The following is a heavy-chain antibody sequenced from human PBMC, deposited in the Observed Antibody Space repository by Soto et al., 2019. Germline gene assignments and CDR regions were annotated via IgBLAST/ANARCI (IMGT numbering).Heavy chain of an antibody. J-gene: IGHJ4*02. CDR2: MYYTGTT. CDR3: ARGGYGYSYGNFDY. CDR1: GASVSSGTYY. Sequence: PSETLSLTCAVSGASVSSGTYYWSWIRQPQGKGLEWIGHMYYTGTTSYNPSLESRVTVSIDTSRNQFSLRLISMTVADTALYYCARGGYGYSYGNFDYWGQGILVTVSS. D-gene: IGHD5-18*01. V-gene: IGHV4-61*01.